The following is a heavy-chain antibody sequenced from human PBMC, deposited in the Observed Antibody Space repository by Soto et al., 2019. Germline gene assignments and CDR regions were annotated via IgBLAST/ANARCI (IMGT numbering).Heavy chain of an antibody. CDR1: GDSVSSNSAA. Sequence: SQTLSLTCAISGDSVSSNSAAWNWIRQSPSRGLEWLGRTYYRSKWYNDYAVSVKSRITINPDTSKNQFSLQLNSVTPEDTAVYYCARVRGVEVTGDGAFDIWGQGTMVTGSS. CDR2: TYYRSKWYN. CDR3: ARVRGVEVTGDGAFDI. J-gene: IGHJ3*02. D-gene: IGHD1-20*01. V-gene: IGHV6-1*01.